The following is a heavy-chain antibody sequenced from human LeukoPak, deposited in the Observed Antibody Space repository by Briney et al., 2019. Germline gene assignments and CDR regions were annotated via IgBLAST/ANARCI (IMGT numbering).Heavy chain of an antibody. Sequence: GGSLRLSCAASGFTFSSYGMHWVRQAPGKGLERVAFIRYDGSNKYYADSVKGRFTISRDNSKNTLYLQMNSLRAEDTAVYYCAKDFTGIAVAENNRGQGTLVTVSS. CDR2: IRYDGSNK. CDR1: GFTFSSYG. CDR3: AKDFTGIAVAENN. V-gene: IGHV3-30*02. J-gene: IGHJ4*02. D-gene: IGHD6-19*01.